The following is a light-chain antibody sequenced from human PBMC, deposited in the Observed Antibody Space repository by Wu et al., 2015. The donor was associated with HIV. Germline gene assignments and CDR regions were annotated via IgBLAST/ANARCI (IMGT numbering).Light chain of an antibody. Sequence: EIVLTQPPDSLSLSPGEGATLSCRASQSVSSNFLAWYQQKPGQAPRLLIYDASTRATGIPDRLSGGGSGTEFTLTISRLELEDFAVYFCQQYGSSPLSFGGGTKVEIK. CDR2: DAS. CDR1: QSVSSNF. J-gene: IGKJ4*01. CDR3: QQYGSSPLS. V-gene: IGKV3-20*01.